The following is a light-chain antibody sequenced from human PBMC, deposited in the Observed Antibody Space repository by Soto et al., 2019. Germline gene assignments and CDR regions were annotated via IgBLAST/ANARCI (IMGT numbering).Light chain of an antibody. J-gene: IGLJ1*01. CDR2: DVS. Sequence: QSALTQPASVSGSPGQSITISCTGTSSDVGYFNHVSWYQQHPGKAPKLMIYDVSDRPSGVSNRFSGSKSANTASLTISGLQVEDEADYYCSSYTSSITYVFGTGTKVTVL. CDR3: SSYTSSITYV. V-gene: IGLV2-14*03. CDR1: SSDVGYFNH.